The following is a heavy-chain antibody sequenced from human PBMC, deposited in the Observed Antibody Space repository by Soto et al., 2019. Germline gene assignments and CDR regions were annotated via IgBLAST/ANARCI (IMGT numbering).Heavy chain of an antibody. CDR2: IYYSGST. V-gene: IGHV4-39*01. J-gene: IGHJ4*02. CDR3: ARPRITMVRGVITNYYFDY. CDR1: GGSISSSSYY. Sequence: SETLSLTCTVSGGSISSSSYYWGWIRQPPGKGLEWIGSIYYSGSTYYNPSLKSRVTISVDTSKNQFSLKLSSVTAADTAVYYCARPRITMVRGVITNYYFDYWGQGTLVTVSS. D-gene: IGHD3-10*01.